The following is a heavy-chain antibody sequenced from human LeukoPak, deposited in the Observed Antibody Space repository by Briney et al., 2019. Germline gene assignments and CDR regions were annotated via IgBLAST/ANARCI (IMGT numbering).Heavy chain of an antibody. CDR1: GSPFSSYA. CDR2: ISDSGGST. J-gene: IGHJ6*02. CDR3: VRGYSFGPYGMDV. D-gene: IGHD2-15*01. V-gene: IGHV3-64D*09. Sequence: GGSLRLSCSASGSPFSSYAMHWVRQAPGKGLEYVSAISDSGGSTYYADSVRGRFTISRDNSKNTLYLQMSSLRAEDTAVYFCVRGYSFGPYGMDVWGQGTTVTVSS.